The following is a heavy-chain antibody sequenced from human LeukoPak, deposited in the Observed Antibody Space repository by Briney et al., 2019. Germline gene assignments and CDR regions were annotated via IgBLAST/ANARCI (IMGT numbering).Heavy chain of an antibody. CDR3: ARRGPSVAGPYDY. V-gene: IGHV3-21*01. J-gene: IGHJ4*02. CDR1: GFTFSSYG. Sequence: GGSLRLSCTASGFTFSSYGMNWVRQAPGKGLEWVSSISSSSSYIYSADSVKGRFTISRDNAKNSLYLQMNSLRAEDTAVYYCARRGPSVAGPYDYWGQGTLVTVSS. D-gene: IGHD6-19*01. CDR2: ISSSSSYI.